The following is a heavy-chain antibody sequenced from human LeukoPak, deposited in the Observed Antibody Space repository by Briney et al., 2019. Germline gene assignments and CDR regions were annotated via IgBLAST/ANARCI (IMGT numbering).Heavy chain of an antibody. V-gene: IGHV4-39*01. CDR1: GGSVRSDNHY. Sequence: NPSETLSLTCTVSGGSVRSDNHYWGWIRQPPGLGLEWIGSMSYSGNTYHDPSLKSRVTISVDTSKNQFSLKLSSVTAADTAVYYCARHGVCTSTNCHRYFDSWGQGILVTVSS. J-gene: IGHJ4*02. D-gene: IGHD2-2*02. CDR2: MSYSGNT. CDR3: ARHGVCTSTNCHRYFDS.